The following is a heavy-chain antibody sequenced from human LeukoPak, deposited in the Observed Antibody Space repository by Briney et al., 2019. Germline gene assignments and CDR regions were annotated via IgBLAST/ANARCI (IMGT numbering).Heavy chain of an antibody. CDR1: GFIFSNYE. J-gene: IGHJ4*02. Sequence: GGSLRLSCAASGFIFSNYEMNWVRQAPGKGLEWVSYISSSGSTIYYADSVKGRCTISRDNAKNSLYLQMNSLRAEDTAVYYCARDTRPTDRSGYYYPDYFDYWGQGTLVTVSS. V-gene: IGHV3-48*03. CDR3: ARDTRPTDRSGYYYPDYFDY. CDR2: ISSSGSTI. D-gene: IGHD3-22*01.